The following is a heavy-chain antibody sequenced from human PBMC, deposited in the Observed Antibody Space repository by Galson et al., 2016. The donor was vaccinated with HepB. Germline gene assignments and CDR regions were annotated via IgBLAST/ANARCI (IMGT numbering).Heavy chain of an antibody. D-gene: IGHD6-6*01. CDR3: AKDSATLYIRSSAFFHY. Sequence: SLRLSCAASGFTFSSYAMSWVRQAPGKGLEWVSLISCTGGSTYYADSVKGRFTISRDNSKNTLYLQINTLRAEDTAVFYCAKDSATLYIRSSAFFHYWGQGTLVTVSS. J-gene: IGHJ1*01. CDR1: GFTFSSYA. CDR2: ISCTGGST. V-gene: IGHV3-23*01.